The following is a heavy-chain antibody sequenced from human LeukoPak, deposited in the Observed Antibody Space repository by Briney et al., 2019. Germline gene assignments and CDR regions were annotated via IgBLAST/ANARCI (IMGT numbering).Heavy chain of an antibody. J-gene: IGHJ4*02. CDR2: INHSGST. CDR1: GGSFSGYY. CDR3: ARRRYCSGGSCYRPLDY. D-gene: IGHD2-15*01. V-gene: IGHV4-34*01. Sequence: PSETLSLTCAVYGGSFSGYYWSWIRQPPGKGLEWIGEINHSGSTNYNPSLKSRVTISVDTSKNQFSLKLSSMTAADTAVYYCARRRYCSGGSCYRPLDYWGQGTLVTVSS.